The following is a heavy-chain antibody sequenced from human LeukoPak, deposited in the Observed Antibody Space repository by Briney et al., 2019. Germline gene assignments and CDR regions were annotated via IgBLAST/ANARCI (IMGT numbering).Heavy chain of an antibody. CDR1: GGSISSGSYY. CDR2: IYTSGST. CDR3: ASDGHRGGGVDY. J-gene: IGHJ4*02. Sequence: SETLSLTCTVSGGSISSGSYYWSWLRQPAGKGLEWIGRIYTSGSTNYNPSLKSRVTISVDTSKNQFSLKLSSVTAADTAVYSCASDGHRGGGVDYWGQGTLVTVSS. D-gene: IGHD3-10*01. V-gene: IGHV4-61*02.